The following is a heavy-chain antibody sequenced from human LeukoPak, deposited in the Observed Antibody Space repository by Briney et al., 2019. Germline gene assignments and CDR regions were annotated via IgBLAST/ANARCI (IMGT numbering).Heavy chain of an antibody. V-gene: IGHV3-74*01. J-gene: IGHJ4*02. D-gene: IGHD6-19*01. Sequence: PGGSLRLSCAASGFTFSNYWMHWVRQAPGKGPVWVSRISSDESITSYADSVKGRFTISRDNAKNTLFLQMNGLRAEDTAVYYCARVSLSSGCLSNWGQGTLVTVSS. CDR3: ARVSLSSGCLSN. CDR2: ISSDESIT. CDR1: GFTFSNYW.